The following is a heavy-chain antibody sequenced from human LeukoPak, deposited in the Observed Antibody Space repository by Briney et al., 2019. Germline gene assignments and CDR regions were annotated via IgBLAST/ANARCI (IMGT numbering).Heavy chain of an antibody. Sequence: PSETLSLTCTVSGGSISGDYWSWIRQSPGKGLEWIAYIHSSGSTSYNPSLKSRVTISVDTSKNEFSLKLTSVNAADTAVYYCARDRPGGSSLDYWGQGTLATVSS. D-gene: IGHD6-13*01. J-gene: IGHJ4*02. CDR2: IHSSGST. CDR3: ARDRPGGSSLDY. V-gene: IGHV4-59*01. CDR1: GGSISGDY.